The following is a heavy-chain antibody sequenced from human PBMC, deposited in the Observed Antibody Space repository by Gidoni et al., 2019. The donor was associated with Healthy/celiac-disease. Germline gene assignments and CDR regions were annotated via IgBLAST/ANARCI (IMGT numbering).Heavy chain of an antibody. V-gene: IGHV1-2*06. CDR2: INPNSGGT. Sequence: QVQLVQSGAEVQKPGASVKVSCKASGYTFTGYYMHWVRQAPGQGLEWMGRINPNSGGTNYAQKFQGRVTMTRDTSISTAYMELSRLRSDDTAVYYCARADDYGPLAFDYWGQGTLVTVSS. D-gene: IGHD4-17*01. J-gene: IGHJ4*02. CDR1: GYTFTGYY. CDR3: ARADDYGPLAFDY.